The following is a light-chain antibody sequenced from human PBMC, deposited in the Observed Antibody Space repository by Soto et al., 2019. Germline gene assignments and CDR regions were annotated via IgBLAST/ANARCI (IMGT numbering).Light chain of an antibody. Sequence: QSALTQPRSVSGSPGQSVTISCTGSSSDVGYLSWYQHHPGKVPKLVIYDVTKRHSGVPGRFSASKSGNTASLTISGLQAEDEADYYCCSFAGTYTFFVFGTGTKLTVL. CDR3: CSFAGTYTFFV. J-gene: IGLJ1*01. CDR1: SSDVGY. V-gene: IGLV2-11*01. CDR2: DVT.